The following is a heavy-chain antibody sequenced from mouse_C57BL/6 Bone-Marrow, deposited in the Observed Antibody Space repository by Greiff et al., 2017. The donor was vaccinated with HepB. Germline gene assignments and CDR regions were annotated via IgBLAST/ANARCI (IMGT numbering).Heavy chain of an antibody. CDR3: ARRWDYDWFAY. V-gene: IGHV5-6*01. CDR2: ISSGGSYT. CDR1: GFTFSSYG. J-gene: IGHJ3*01. D-gene: IGHD2-4*01. Sequence: EVQVVESGGDLVKPGGSLKLSCAASGFTFSSYGMSWVRQTPDKRLEWVATISSGGSYTYYPDSVKGRFTISRDNAKNTLYLQMSSLKSEDTAMYYCARRWDYDWFAYWGQGTLVTVSA.